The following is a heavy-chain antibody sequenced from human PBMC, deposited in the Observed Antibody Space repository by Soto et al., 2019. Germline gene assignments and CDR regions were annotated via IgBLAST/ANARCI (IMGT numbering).Heavy chain of an antibody. J-gene: IGHJ6*02. Sequence: PSETLSLTCAVYGGSFSGYYWSWIRQPPGKGLEWIGEINHSGSTNYNPSLKSRVTISVDTSKNQFSLKLSSVTAADTAVYYCARGRYYGSGSYPRYYYYGMDVWGQGTTVTVSS. CDR1: GGSFSGYY. CDR3: ARGRYYGSGSYPRYYYYGMDV. CDR2: INHSGST. D-gene: IGHD3-10*01. V-gene: IGHV4-34*01.